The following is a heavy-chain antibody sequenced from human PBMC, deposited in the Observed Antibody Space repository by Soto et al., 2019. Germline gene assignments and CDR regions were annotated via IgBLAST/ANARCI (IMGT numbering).Heavy chain of an antibody. J-gene: IGHJ5*02. Sequence: SETLSLTCAVSGGSIGTSAYYWGWIRQAPGKGLEWIGSINHSGNTYLSPSLEDRVTMSVDTSKNSFSLKLRSATAADTGLYYCSRRAPEGFDPWGQGTLVTVSS. CDR2: INHSGNT. CDR3: SRRAPEGFDP. V-gene: IGHV4-39*01. CDR1: GGSIGTSAYY.